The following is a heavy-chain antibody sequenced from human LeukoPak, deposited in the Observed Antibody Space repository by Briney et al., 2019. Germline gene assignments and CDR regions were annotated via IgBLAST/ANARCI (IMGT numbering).Heavy chain of an antibody. J-gene: IGHJ3*02. CDR2: IYYIGST. Sequence: SETLSLTCTDSGGSISSYYWSWLRPPLGRGRAGVGYIYYIGSTNYNPSLKSRVTISVDTSKRQCSLKLSSVTAVDTAVYYCAIAPGYCSGGTCYRDAFDIWGQGTMVTVSS. D-gene: IGHD2-15*01. CDR1: GGSISSYY. V-gene: IGHV4-59*01. CDR3: AIAPGYCSGGTCYRDAFDI.